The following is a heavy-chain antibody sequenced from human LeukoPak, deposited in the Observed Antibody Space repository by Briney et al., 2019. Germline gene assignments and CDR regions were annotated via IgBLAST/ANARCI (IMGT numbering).Heavy chain of an antibody. CDR1: GFTFDKYW. D-gene: IGHD5-12*01. V-gene: IGHV3-7*01. J-gene: IGHJ4*02. Sequence: GGSLRLSCAASGFTFDKYWMDWVRQAPGKGLEWVAQINQDGRVKHYVDSVKGRFTISRDNAKNLVSLQMSSLRAEDTAVYYCARGSDYSNGNIHEDDIEYWGQGTLVTVSS. CDR2: INQDGRVK. CDR3: ARGSDYSNGNIHEDDIEY.